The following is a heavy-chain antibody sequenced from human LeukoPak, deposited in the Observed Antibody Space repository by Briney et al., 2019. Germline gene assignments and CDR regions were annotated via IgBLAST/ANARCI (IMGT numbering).Heavy chain of an antibody. Sequence: GESLNISWNGSGYRFHNYWMGLVRQLSGKGLERMVVIYPGDSHSTYGQSFQGQVTSSVDKTTSTAYLQWRSMKASDTAMDYYSNEKIAAVGNHAFDVWGQGTLVTVSS. D-gene: IGHD6-13*01. CDR1: GYRFHNYW. CDR2: IYPGDSHS. J-gene: IGHJ3*01. V-gene: IGHV5-51*01. CDR3: SNEKIAAVGNHAFDV.